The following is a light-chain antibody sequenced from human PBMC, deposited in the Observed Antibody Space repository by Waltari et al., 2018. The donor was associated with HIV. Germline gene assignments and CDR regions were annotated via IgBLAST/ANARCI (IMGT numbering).Light chain of an antibody. CDR1: HSLLNSNGYNY. V-gene: IGKV2-28*01. CDR2: LGS. CDR3: MQALQSPRT. Sequence: DIVMTQSPLSLLVTPGEPASISCRSSHSLLNSNGYNYLDWYLQKPGQSPQLLIYLGSNRASGVPDRFSGSGSGTDFTLKISRVEAEDVGVYYCMQALQSPRTFGQGTTVEIK. J-gene: IGKJ1*01.